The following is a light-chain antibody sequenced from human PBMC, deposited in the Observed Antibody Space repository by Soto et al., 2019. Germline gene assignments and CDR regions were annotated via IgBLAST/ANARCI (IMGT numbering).Light chain of an antibody. CDR3: QQYNRYAVT. Sequence: DIQMTQSPSTLSASVGDRVTITCRASQSASTFLAWYQQKPGQAPKLLIYDAPTLQSGVPSRFSASGSGTEFALTISGLQPDDFAVYYCQQYNRYAVTFGQGTKVDIK. CDR2: DAP. V-gene: IGKV1-5*01. J-gene: IGKJ1*01. CDR1: QSASTF.